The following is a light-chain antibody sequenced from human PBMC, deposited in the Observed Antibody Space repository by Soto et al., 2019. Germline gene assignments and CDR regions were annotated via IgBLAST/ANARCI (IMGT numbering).Light chain of an antibody. V-gene: IGLV6-57*02. CDR3: QSYDSDIWV. CDR1: SGSIASNY. Sequence: NFMLTQPHSVSESPGKTVTISCTGSSGSIASNYVQWYQQRPDNAPTTVIYENNQRPSGVPDRFSGSIDRSSNSASLTISGLKTEDEADYCCQSYDSDIWVFGGGTKLTVL. J-gene: IGLJ3*02. CDR2: ENN.